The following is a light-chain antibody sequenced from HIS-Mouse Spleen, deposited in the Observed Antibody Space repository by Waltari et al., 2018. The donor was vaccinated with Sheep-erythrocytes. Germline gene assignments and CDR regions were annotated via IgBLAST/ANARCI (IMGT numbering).Light chain of an antibody. CDR3: QAWDSSTAWV. CDR1: KLGDKY. V-gene: IGLV3-1*01. CDR2: KDS. Sequence: SYELTQPPSVSVSPGQTASITCSGDKLGDKYACWYQQKPGQSPGLVIYKDSKRPSGIPERFSGSNSGNTATLTISGTQAMDEADYYCQAWDSSTAWVFGGGTKLTVL. J-gene: IGLJ3*02.